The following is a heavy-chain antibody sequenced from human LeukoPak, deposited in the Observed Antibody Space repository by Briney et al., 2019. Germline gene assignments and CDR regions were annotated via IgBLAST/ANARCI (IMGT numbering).Heavy chain of an antibody. CDR3: AGQATWPYYFDS. V-gene: IGHV4-39*01. CDR2: SYYSGTA. Sequence: PSETLSLTCTVSGGSITSNTYYWAWIRQPPGKGLEWIANSYYSGTAYYNPSLKSRATISVDTSKSQFSLNLTSVTAADTAVYFCAGQATWPYYFDSWGQGTLVTVSS. J-gene: IGHJ4*02. CDR1: GGSITSNTYY.